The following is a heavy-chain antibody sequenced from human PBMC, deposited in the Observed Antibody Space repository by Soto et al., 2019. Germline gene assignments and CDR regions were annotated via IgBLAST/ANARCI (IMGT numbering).Heavy chain of an antibody. D-gene: IGHD2-2*01. J-gene: IGHJ1*01. CDR3: ASLIVVVPAAMGGYFQH. Sequence: QVQLQQWGAGLLKPSETLSLTCAVYGGSFSGYYWSWIRQSPGQGLEWIGEINHSGSTNYNPSLKSRVTISVDTSKNQFSLKLSSVTAADTAVYYCASLIVVVPAAMGGYFQHWGQGTLVTVSS. CDR1: GGSFSGYY. CDR2: INHSGST. V-gene: IGHV4-34*01.